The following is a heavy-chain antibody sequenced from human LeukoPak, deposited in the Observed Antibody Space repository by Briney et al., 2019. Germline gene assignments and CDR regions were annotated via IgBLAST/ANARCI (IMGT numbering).Heavy chain of an antibody. CDR2: ISGSGGST. Sequence: GGSLRLSWAASGFTFSSYAMSWVRQAPGKGLEWVSAISGSGGSTYYADSGKGRFTISRDNSKTTLYLQMNSLRAEDTAVYYCAKDGSSSWTNYFDYWGQGTLVTVSS. J-gene: IGHJ4*02. V-gene: IGHV3-23*01. CDR1: GFTFSSYA. D-gene: IGHD6-13*01. CDR3: AKDGSSSWTNYFDY.